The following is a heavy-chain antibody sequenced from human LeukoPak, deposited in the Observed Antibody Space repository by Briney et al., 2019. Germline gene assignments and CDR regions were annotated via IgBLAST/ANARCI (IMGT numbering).Heavy chain of an antibody. D-gene: IGHD1-26*01. CDR2: IRYDGSNK. V-gene: IGHV3-30*02. CDR3: AKDGGSGSYYLVDY. CDR1: GFTFSSYG. J-gene: IGHJ4*02. Sequence: PGGSLRLSCAASGFTFSSYGMHWVRQAPGKGLEWVAVIRYDGSNKYYADSVKGRFTISRDNSKNTLYLQMNSLRAEDTAVYYCAKDGGSGSYYLVDYWGQGTLVTVSS.